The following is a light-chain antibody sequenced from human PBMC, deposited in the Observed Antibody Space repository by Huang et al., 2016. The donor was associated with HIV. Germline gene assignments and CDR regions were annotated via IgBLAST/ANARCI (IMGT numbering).Light chain of an antibody. CDR3: QQYNNWPPWT. V-gene: IGKV3-15*01. CDR1: QSITSN. Sequence: EIVMTQSPATLSVSPGERATLSCRASQSITSNLAWYQQKPGQAPRFLIYAASTRATGIPARFSGSGSGTEFTLSISSLQSEDFAVYYCQQYNNWPPWTFGQGTKVEIK. J-gene: IGKJ1*01. CDR2: AAS.